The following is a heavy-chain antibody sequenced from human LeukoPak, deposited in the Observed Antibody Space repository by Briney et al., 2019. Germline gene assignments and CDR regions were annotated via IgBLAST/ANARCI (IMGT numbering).Heavy chain of an antibody. Sequence: GGSLRLSCAASGFIVSSDYMSWVRLAPGKGLEWVSIIGTGGSIHYTDSVKGRFTISRDNSKNTLYLQMNSLSAEDSAVYYCAIGGYCGATNCYIAYWGQGTLVTVSS. CDR1: GFIVSSDY. CDR2: IGTGGSI. CDR3: AIGGYCGATNCYIAY. V-gene: IGHV3-53*01. J-gene: IGHJ4*02. D-gene: IGHD2-2*01.